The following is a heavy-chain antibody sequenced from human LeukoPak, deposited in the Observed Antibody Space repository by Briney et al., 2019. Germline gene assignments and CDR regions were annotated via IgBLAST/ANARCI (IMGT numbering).Heavy chain of an antibody. CDR3: ARVDALSSSWLLY. D-gene: IGHD6-13*01. CDR1: GFTLSSYE. Sequence: GGSLRLSCAASGFTLSSYEMNWVRQAPGKGLEWVSSISRSATTIYYADSVKGRFTISRDNAKNSLYLQMNSLRAEDTAVYFCARVDALSSSWLLYWGQGTLVTVSS. CDR2: ISRSATTI. J-gene: IGHJ4*02. V-gene: IGHV3-48*03.